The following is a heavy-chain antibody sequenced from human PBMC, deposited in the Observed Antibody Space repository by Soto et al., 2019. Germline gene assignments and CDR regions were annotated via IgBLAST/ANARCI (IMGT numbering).Heavy chain of an antibody. D-gene: IGHD5-18*01. CDR3: ARDRKDSYGPYYYYYYMDV. CDR2: IYYSGST. Sequence: SETLSLTCTVSGGSISSGGYYWSWIRQHPGKGLEWIGYIYYSGSTYYNPSLKSRVTISVDTSKNQFSLKLSSVTAADTAVYYCARDRKDSYGPYYYYYYMDVRGKGTTVTVSS. CDR1: GGSISSGGYY. V-gene: IGHV4-31*03. J-gene: IGHJ6*03.